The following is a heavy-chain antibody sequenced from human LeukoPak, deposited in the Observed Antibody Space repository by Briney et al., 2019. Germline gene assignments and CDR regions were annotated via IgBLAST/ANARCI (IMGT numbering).Heavy chain of an antibody. CDR1: GFTFDDYG. CDR3: ARESGYEPAVDY. V-gene: IGHV3-20*04. CDR2: INWNGGST. Sequence: PGGSLRLSCAASGFTFDDYGMIWVRQAPGKGLEWFSGINWNGGSTGYADSVKGRFTISRDNAKNSLYLQMNSLRAEDTALYYCARESGYEPAVDYWGQGTLVTVSS. J-gene: IGHJ4*02. D-gene: IGHD6-25*01.